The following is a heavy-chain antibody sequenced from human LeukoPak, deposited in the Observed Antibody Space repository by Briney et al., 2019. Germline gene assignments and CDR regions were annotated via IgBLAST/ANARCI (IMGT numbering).Heavy chain of an antibody. CDR1: GFTFSSYA. V-gene: IGHV3-23*01. D-gene: IGHD3-22*01. J-gene: IGHJ4*02. Sequence: PGGSLRLSCAASGFTFSSYAMSWVRQAPGKGLEWVSAISGSGGSTYYADSVKGRFTISRDNSKNTLYLQMNSLRAEDTAVYYCAKDKKPDRSAVGYDSSGYYTHGYWGQGTLVTVSS. CDR3: AKDKKPDRSAVGYDSSGYYTHGY. CDR2: ISGSGGST.